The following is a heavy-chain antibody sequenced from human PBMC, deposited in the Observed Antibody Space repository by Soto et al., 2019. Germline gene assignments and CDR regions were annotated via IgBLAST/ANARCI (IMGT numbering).Heavy chain of an antibody. CDR1: GGTFSSYA. J-gene: IGHJ6*02. CDR3: AREKGYSNYDYYYYGMDV. CDR2: IIPIFGTA. D-gene: IGHD4-4*01. Sequence: QVQLVQSGAEVKKPGPSVKVSCKASGGTFSSYAISWVRQAPGQGLEWMGGIIPIFGTANYAQKFQGRVTITADESTSTAYMELSSLRSEDTAVYYWAREKGYSNYDYYYYGMDVWGQGTTVTVSS. V-gene: IGHV1-69*01.